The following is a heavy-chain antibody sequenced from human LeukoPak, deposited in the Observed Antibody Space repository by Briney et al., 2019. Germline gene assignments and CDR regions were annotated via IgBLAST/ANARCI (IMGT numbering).Heavy chain of an antibody. V-gene: IGHV3-48*04. J-gene: IGHJ4*02. Sequence: PGGSLRLSCAASGFTFSSYSMNWVRQAPGKGLEWVSYISSSGSTIYYVDSVKGRFTISRDNAKNSLYLQMNSLRAEDTAVYYCARDPNSEYSYSDYWGQGTLVTVSS. CDR2: ISSSGSTI. CDR3: ARDPNSEYSYSDY. D-gene: IGHD5-18*01. CDR1: GFTFSSYS.